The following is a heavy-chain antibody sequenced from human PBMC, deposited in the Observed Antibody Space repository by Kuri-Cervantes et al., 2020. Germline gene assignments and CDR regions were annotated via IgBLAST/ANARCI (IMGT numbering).Heavy chain of an antibody. V-gene: IGHV1-2*02. J-gene: IGHJ4*02. CDR1: GYTFTSYY. CDR2: INPNSGGT. Sequence: ASVKVSCKASGYTFTSYYMHWVRQAPGQGLEWMGWINPNSGGTNHAQKFQGRVTMTRDTSISTAYMELSRLRSDDTAVYYCARGCGYSGYTPGYWGQGTLVTVSS. CDR3: ARGCGYSGYTPGY. D-gene: IGHD5-12*01.